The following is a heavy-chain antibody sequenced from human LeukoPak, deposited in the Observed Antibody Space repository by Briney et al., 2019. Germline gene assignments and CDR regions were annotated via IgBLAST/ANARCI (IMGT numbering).Heavy chain of an antibody. V-gene: IGHV4-59*11. J-gene: IGHJ3*02. CDR3: ARDRITINALDM. Sequence: SETLSLTCTVSGASITGHYLSWIRQPPGKGLEWIGYISHIGSTNYNPSLTSRVTISVDTSKNQFSLKLTSVTAADTALYYCARDRITINALDMWGQGTMVTVSS. CDR1: GASITGHY. D-gene: IGHD1-14*01. CDR2: ISHIGST.